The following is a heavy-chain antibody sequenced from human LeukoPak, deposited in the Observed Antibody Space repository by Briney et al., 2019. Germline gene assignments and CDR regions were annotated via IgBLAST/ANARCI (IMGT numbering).Heavy chain of an antibody. CDR1: GYTFTGYY. Sequence: GASVKVSCKASGYTFTGYYMHWVRQAPGQGLEWMGWINPNSGGTNYAQKFQGRVTMTRDTSISTAYMELSRLRSDDTAVYYCARRMTTVTTWRFNFLDYWGQGTLVTVSS. V-gene: IGHV1-2*02. CDR3: ARRMTTVTTWRFNFLDY. D-gene: IGHD4-17*01. CDR2: INPNSGGT. J-gene: IGHJ4*02.